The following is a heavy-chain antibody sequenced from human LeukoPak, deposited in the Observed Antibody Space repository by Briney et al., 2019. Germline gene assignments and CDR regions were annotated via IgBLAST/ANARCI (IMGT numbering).Heavy chain of an antibody. CDR1: GFTFSSYA. D-gene: IGHD5-18*01. CDR2: ISYDGSNK. J-gene: IGHJ4*02. V-gene: IGHV3-30-3*01. CDR3: ARDRDTAMVKVDY. Sequence: PGRSLRLSCAASGFTFSSYAMHWVRQAPGKGLEWVAVISYDGSNKYYADSVKGRFTISRDNSKNTLYLQMNSLRAEDTAVYYCARDRDTAMVKVDYWGQGTLVTVSS.